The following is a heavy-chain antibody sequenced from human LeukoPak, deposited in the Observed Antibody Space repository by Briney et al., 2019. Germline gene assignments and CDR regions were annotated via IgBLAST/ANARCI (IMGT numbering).Heavy chain of an antibody. CDR1: GFTFSDAW. Sequence: PGGSLRLSCAASGFTFSDAWMSWVRQAPGKGLEWVSAISGSGGSTYYADSVKGRFTISRDNSKNTLYLQMNSLRAEDTAVYYCAKGQAVAGRGNYYYYYGMDVWGQGTTVTVSS. J-gene: IGHJ6*02. CDR2: ISGSGGST. V-gene: IGHV3-23*01. CDR3: AKGQAVAGRGNYYYYYGMDV. D-gene: IGHD6-19*01.